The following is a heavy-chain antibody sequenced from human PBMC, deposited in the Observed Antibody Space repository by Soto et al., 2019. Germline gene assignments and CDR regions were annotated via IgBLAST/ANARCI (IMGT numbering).Heavy chain of an antibody. Sequence: PGGSLRLSCAASGFTFSSCAIHWVRQAPGKGLEWVAVISYDGSNKYYADSVKGRFTVSRDNSKNTLYLQVNSLRAEDTAVYYCARDKRDLRFLEWSYYFDYWGQGT. CDR1: GFTFSSCA. J-gene: IGHJ4*02. CDR3: ARDKRDLRFLEWSYYFDY. CDR2: ISYDGSNK. D-gene: IGHD3-3*01. V-gene: IGHV3-30-3*01.